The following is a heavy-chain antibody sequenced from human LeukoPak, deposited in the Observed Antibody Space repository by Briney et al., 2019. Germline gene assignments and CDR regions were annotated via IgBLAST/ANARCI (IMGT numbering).Heavy chain of an antibody. CDR2: ISYDGSNK. D-gene: IGHD2-15*01. CDR3: ARDLRCSGGSCYSGPPYGMDV. Sequence: GGSLRLSCAACGFTFSSYAMHWVRQAPGKGLEGVAVISYDGSNKYYADSVKGRFTISRDNSKNTLYLQMNSLRAEDTAVHYCARDLRCSGGSCYSGPPYGMDVWGQGTTVTVSS. CDR1: GFTFSSYA. V-gene: IGHV3-30-3*01. J-gene: IGHJ6*02.